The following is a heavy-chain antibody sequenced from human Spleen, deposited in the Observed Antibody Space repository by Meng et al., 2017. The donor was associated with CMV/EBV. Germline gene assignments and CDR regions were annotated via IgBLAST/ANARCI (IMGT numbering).Heavy chain of an antibody. Sequence: GGSLRLSCAASGFTFSRFRMHWVRQAPGKGLEWVSAISGSGGSTYYADSVKGRFTISRDNSKNTLYLQMNSLRSDDTAVYYCAKMKLLARNFFDPWGQGTLVTVSS. CDR2: ISGSGGST. V-gene: IGHV3-23*01. J-gene: IGHJ5*02. D-gene: IGHD3-10*01. CDR1: GFTFSRFR. CDR3: AKMKLLARNFFDP.